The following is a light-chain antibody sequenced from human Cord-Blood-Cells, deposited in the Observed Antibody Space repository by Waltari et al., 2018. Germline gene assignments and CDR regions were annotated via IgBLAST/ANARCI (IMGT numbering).Light chain of an antibody. CDR1: SSDVGSYNL. CDR3: CSYAGSSTYYV. V-gene: IGLV2-23*01. Sequence: QSALTQPASVSGSPGPSITISCTGTSSDVGSYNLLPWYQQHPGKAPKLMIYEGSKRPSGVSNRFSGSKSGNTASLTISGLQAEDEADYYCCSYAGSSTYYVFGTGTKVTVL. CDR2: EGS. J-gene: IGLJ1*01.